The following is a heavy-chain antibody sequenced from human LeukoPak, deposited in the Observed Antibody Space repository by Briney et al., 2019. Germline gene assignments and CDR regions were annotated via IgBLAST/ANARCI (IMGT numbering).Heavy chain of an antibody. D-gene: IGHD3-9*01. CDR1: GGSISSYY. J-gene: IGHJ6*03. Sequence: SETLSLTCTVSGGSISSYYWTWLRQPAGKGLEWLGRIYSSGSTNYKPSLTSRLTISIDASKNQFSLKLGSVTAADTAMYYCAREETDWSSLGYYYHYMDVWGKGTTVTISS. CDR2: IYSSGST. V-gene: IGHV4-4*07. CDR3: AREETDWSSLGYYYHYMDV.